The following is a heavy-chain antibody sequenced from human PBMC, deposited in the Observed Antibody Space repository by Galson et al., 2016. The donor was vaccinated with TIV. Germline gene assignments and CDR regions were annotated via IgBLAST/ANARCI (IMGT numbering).Heavy chain of an antibody. CDR1: GYSFSTYW. J-gene: IGHJ4*02. Sequence: QSGAEVKKPGESLKISCKGSGYSFSTYWIAWVRQMPGKGLEWMGNIYPADSDTKYSPSFQGQVTISADKSITTAYLQWTSLKASGTAIYYCARHSYDYYDNTGPTGGFDYGGQGTLVTVSS. V-gene: IGHV5-51*01. D-gene: IGHD3-22*01. CDR2: IYPADSDT. CDR3: ARHSYDYYDNTGPTGGFDY.